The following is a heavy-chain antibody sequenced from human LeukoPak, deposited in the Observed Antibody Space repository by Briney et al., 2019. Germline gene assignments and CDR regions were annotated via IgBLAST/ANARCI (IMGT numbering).Heavy chain of an antibody. CDR1: GFTVSSNY. D-gene: IGHD6-13*01. V-gene: IGHV3-66*01. CDR2: IYSGGST. CDR3: ARAGAAAAPYYFDY. Sequence: GGSLRLSCAASGFTVSSNYMGWVRQAPGKGLEWVSVIYSGGSTYYPDSVKGRFTISRDNSKNTLFLQMNSLRAEDTAVYYRARAGAAAAPYYFDYWGQGTLVTVSS. J-gene: IGHJ4*02.